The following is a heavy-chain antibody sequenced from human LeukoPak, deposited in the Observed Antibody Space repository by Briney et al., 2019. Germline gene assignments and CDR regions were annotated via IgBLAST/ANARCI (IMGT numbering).Heavy chain of an antibody. CDR1: GGTFNSYT. Sequence: SVKVSYKASGGTFNSYTISWLRQAPGHGLEWMGRIIPILGIANYAQKFQGRVTITADKSTSTAYMELSSLRSEDTAVYYCARDPGDGYNLDYWGQGTLVTVSS. CDR3: ARDPGDGYNLDY. CDR2: IIPILGIA. D-gene: IGHD5-24*01. V-gene: IGHV1-69*04. J-gene: IGHJ4*02.